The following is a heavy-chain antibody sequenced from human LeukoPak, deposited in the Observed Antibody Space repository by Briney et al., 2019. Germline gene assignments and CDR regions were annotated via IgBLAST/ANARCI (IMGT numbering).Heavy chain of an antibody. D-gene: IGHD3-9*01. Sequence: PGGSLRLSCAASGFTFSDYYMNWIRQAPGKGLEWVTYISSSGSAIHYADSVKGRFTISRDNAKNSLYLQMNSLRAEDTAVYYCARGDWYSFDYWGQGALVTVSS. CDR2: ISSSGSAI. CDR3: ARGDWYSFDY. J-gene: IGHJ4*02. CDR1: GFTFSDYY. V-gene: IGHV3-11*01.